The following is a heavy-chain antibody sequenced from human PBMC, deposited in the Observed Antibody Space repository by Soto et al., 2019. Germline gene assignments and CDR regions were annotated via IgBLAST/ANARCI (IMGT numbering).Heavy chain of an antibody. CDR1: GFTFSDYY. D-gene: IGHD5-18*01. CDR3: ARDVYSYGYPDYYERYGVYYGMDV. J-gene: IGHJ6*02. CDR2: ISSSSSYT. V-gene: IGHV3-11*06. Sequence: PGGSLRLSCAASGFTFSDYYMTWIRQAPGKGLEWVSYISSSSSYTNYADSVKGRFTISRDNAKNSLYLQMNSLRAEDTAVYYCARDVYSYGYPDYYERYGVYYGMDVWGQGTTVTVSS.